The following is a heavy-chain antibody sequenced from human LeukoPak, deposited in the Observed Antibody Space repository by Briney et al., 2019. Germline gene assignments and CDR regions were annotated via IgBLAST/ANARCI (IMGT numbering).Heavy chain of an antibody. Sequence: VASVKVSCKASGYTFTGYYMHWVRQAPGQGLEWMGWINPNSGGTNYAQKFQGRVTMTRDTSISTAYMELSRLRSDDTAVYYCARDAYYYDSSGYSGEWGQGTLVTVSS. CDR2: INPNSGGT. V-gene: IGHV1-2*02. D-gene: IGHD3-22*01. CDR1: GYTFTGYY. CDR3: ARDAYYYDSSGYSGE. J-gene: IGHJ4*02.